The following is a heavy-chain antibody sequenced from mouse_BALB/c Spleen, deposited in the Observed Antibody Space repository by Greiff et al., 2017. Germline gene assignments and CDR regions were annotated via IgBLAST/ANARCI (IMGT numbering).Heavy chain of an antibody. D-gene: IGHD1-3*01. CDR2: INPYNGDT. J-gene: IGHJ3*01. Sequence: EVQLQQSGPELVKPGASVKISCKASGYSFTGYFMNWVMQSHGKSLEWIGRINPYNGDTFYNQKFKGKATLTVDKSSSTAHMELRSLVSEDSAVYYCARGGGNSFAYWGQGTLVTVSA. V-gene: IGHV1-20*02. CDR1: GYSFTGYF. CDR3: ARGGGNSFAY.